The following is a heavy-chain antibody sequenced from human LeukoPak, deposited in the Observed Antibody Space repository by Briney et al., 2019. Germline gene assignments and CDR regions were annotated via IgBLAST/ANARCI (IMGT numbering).Heavy chain of an antibody. CDR3: ARCSQSAMALDY. Sequence: PSETLSLTCTVSGGSISSSSYYWGWIRQPPGKGLEWIGSIYYSGSTYYNPSLKSRVTISVDTSKNQFSLKLSSVTAADTAVYYCARCSQSAMALDYWGQGTLVTVSS. V-gene: IGHV4-39*01. D-gene: IGHD5-18*01. J-gene: IGHJ4*02. CDR2: IYYSGST. CDR1: GGSISSSSYY.